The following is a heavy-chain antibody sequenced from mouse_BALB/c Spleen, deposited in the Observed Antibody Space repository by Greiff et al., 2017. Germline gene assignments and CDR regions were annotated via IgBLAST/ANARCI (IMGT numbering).Heavy chain of an antibody. CDR2: IDPSDSET. Sequence: QVQLQQSGPQLVRPGASVKISCKASGYSFTSYWMHWVKQRPGQGLEWIGMIDPSDSETRLNQKFKDKATLTVDKSSSTAYMQLSSPTSEDSAVYYCARLYDGSSSYAMDYWGQGTSGTVSS. V-gene: IGHV1S126*01. CDR3: ARLYDGSSSYAMDY. CDR1: GYSFTSYW. J-gene: IGHJ4*01. D-gene: IGHD1-1*01.